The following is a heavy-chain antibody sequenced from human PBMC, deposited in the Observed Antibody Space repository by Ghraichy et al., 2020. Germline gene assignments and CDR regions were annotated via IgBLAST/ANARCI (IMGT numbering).Heavy chain of an antibody. V-gene: IGHV3-21*01. J-gene: IGHJ4*02. CDR1: GFSFSYYN. CDR3: ASLTAGYFGN. D-gene: IGHD6-13*01. Sequence: GSLNISCAASGFSFSYYNMNWVRQAPGKGLEWISSISGTKRDIYYADSVRGRFTISRDNVGNSLFLQMDSLRAEDTAIYYCASLTAGYFGNWGQGTLVTVSS. CDR2: ISGTKRDI.